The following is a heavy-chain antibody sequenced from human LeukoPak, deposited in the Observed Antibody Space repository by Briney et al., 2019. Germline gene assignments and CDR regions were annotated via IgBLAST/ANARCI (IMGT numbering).Heavy chain of an antibody. D-gene: IGHD1-20*01. V-gene: IGHV3-48*01. Sequence: GGSLRLSCAASGFTFSSYSMNWVRQAPWKGLEWVSYISSSSSTIYYADSVKGRFTISRDNAKNSLYLQMNSLRAEDTAVYYCARDDNWNDDDAFDIWGQGTMVTVSS. J-gene: IGHJ3*02. CDR2: ISSSSSTI. CDR1: GFTFSSYS. CDR3: ARDDNWNDDDAFDI.